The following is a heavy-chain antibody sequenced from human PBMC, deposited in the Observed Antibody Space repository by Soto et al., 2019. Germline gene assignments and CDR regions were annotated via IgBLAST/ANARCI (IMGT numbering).Heavy chain of an antibody. CDR3: EKDRVPRGAGTPSFDY. V-gene: IGHV3-23*01. CDR2: ISGSGGST. CDR1: GFTFSSYA. D-gene: IGHD1-7*01. J-gene: IGHJ4*02. Sequence: EVQLLESGGGLVQPGGSLRLSCAASGFTFSSYAMSWVRQAPGKGLEWVSAISGSGGSTYYADSVKGRFTISRDNSKNTLYLQMNSLRAEDTAVYYCEKDRVPRGAGTPSFDYWGQGTLVTVSS.